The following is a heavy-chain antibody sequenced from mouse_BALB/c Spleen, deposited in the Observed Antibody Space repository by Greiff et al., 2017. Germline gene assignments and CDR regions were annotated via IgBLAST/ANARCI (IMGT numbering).Heavy chain of an antibody. CDR2: IHYSGST. CDR3: ARRGDYYGSSPWFAY. Sequence: VQLQQSGPDLVKPSQSLSLTCTVTGYSITSGYSWHWIRQFPGNKLEWMGYIHYSGSTNYNPSLKSRISITRDTSKNQFFLQLNSVTTEDTATYYCARRGDYYGSSPWFAYWGQGTLVTVSA. V-gene: IGHV3-1*02. J-gene: IGHJ3*01. CDR1: GYSITSGYS. D-gene: IGHD1-1*01.